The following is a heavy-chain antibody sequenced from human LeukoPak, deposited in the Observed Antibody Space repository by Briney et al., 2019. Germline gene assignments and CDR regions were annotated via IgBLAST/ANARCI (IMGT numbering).Heavy chain of an antibody. CDR3: AKSPYTSGGVDS. V-gene: IGHV1-2*02. D-gene: IGHD6-19*01. CDR2: INPISGDT. Sequence: ASVKVSCKASGYSVTDWFIYCVRQAPGQGLEWMGWINPISGDTHYAQNFQGRVTMARDTSISTAYMGLSSLRSDDTAVCYCAKSPYTSGGVDSWGQGTLVTVSS. CDR1: GYSVTDWF. J-gene: IGHJ4*02.